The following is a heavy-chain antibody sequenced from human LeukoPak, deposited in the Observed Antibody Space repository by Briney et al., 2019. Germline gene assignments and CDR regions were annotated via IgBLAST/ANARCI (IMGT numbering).Heavy chain of an antibody. Sequence: PSETLSLTCTVSGGSISSYYWSWIRQPPGKGLEWIGEINHSGSTNYNPSLKSRVTISVDTSKNQFSLKLSSVTAADTAVYYCASRRPYYDFFRTWFDPWGQGTLVTVSS. CDR2: INHSGST. CDR3: ASRRPYYDFFRTWFDP. J-gene: IGHJ5*02. V-gene: IGHV4-34*01. D-gene: IGHD3-3*01. CDR1: GGSISSYY.